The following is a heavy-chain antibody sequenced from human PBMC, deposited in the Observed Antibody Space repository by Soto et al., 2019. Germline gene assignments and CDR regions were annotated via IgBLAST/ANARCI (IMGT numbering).Heavy chain of an antibody. CDR2: ISGSGGST. Sequence: LRLSCAASGFTFSSYAMSWVRQAPGKGLEWVSAISGSGGSTYYADSVKGRFTLSRDNSKNILSLEMHTLRAGDTAVYYCAKGGLVPAASYFYYYAMDVWGQGTTVTVSS. CDR1: GFTFSSYA. V-gene: IGHV3-23*01. J-gene: IGHJ6*02. D-gene: IGHD2-2*01. CDR3: AKGGLVPAASYFYYYAMDV.